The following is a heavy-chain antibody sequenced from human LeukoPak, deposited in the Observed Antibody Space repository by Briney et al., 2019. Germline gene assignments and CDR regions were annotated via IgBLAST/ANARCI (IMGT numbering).Heavy chain of an antibody. V-gene: IGHV4-30-2*01. D-gene: IGHD6-13*01. J-gene: IGHJ1*01. CDR3: ARGGSWPEYFQH. CDR1: GGSTSSGGYS. Sequence: SETLSLTCAVSGGSTSSGGYSWSWIRQPPGKGLEWIGYIYHSGSTYYNPSLKSRVTISVDRSKNQLSLKLSSVTAADTAVYYCARGGSWPEYFQHWGQGTLVTVSS. CDR2: IYHSGST.